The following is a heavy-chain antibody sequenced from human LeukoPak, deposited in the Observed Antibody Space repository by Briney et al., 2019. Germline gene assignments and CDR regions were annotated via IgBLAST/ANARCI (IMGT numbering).Heavy chain of an antibody. CDR3: ARSYDFWSGYYDY. J-gene: IGHJ4*02. D-gene: IGHD3-3*01. CDR1: VGSFSSYY. CDR2: IYYSGST. V-gene: IGHV4-59*01. Sequence: PSETLSLTCTVCVGSFSSYYWRWIRQPPGKGLEGIGYIYYSGSTNYNPSLKSRVTISVDTSKNQFSLKLSSVTAADTAVYYCARSYDFWSGYYDYWGQGTLVTVSS.